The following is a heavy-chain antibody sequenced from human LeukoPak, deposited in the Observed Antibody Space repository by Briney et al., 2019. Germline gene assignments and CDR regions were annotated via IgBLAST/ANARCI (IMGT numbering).Heavy chain of an antibody. D-gene: IGHD7-27*01. Sequence: GSLRLSCAASGFTFSSYAMTWVRQAPGKGLEWVSYISSSGNTIHYADPVKGRFTISRGNAQKSLYLQVSSLRDEDTAVYCCARGRDWGNFDYWGQGTLVTVSS. CDR2: ISSSGNTI. CDR1: GFTFSSYA. V-gene: IGHV3-48*02. CDR3: ARGRDWGNFDY. J-gene: IGHJ4*02.